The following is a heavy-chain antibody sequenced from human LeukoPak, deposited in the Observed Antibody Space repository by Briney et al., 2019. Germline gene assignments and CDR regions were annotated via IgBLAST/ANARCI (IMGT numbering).Heavy chain of an antibody. D-gene: IGHD1-1*01. CDR2: ITSRSSYT. V-gene: IGHV3-11*03. CDR3: ARNWNDVLHY. Sequence: GGSLRLSCAASGFTFSDYQMSWIRQAPGKGLEWVSYITSRSSYTYYADSVKGRFTISKDNAKNSLYLQMNSLRADDTAVYYCARNWNDVLHYWGQGTLVTVSS. CDR1: GFTFSDYQ. J-gene: IGHJ4*02.